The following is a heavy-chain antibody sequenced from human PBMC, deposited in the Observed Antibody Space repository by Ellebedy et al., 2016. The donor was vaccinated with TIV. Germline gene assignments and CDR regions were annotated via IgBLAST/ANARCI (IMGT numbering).Heavy chain of an antibody. V-gene: IGHV3-33*08. Sequence: GESLKISXAASGFTFSICAMGWVRQAPGKGLEWVAVIAYDGGNSNYADSMKGRFTISRDNSNNTLYLQMKSLRADDTVVYYCARTLAFGVNSALGYWGQGTLVTVSS. CDR1: GFTFSICA. CDR3: ARTLAFGVNSALGY. CDR2: IAYDGGNS. D-gene: IGHD4-23*01. J-gene: IGHJ4*02.